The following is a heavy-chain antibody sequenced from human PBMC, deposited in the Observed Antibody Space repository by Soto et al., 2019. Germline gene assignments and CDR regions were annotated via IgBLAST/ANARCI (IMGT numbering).Heavy chain of an antibody. CDR1: GFTFSSYA. CDR2: ISGSGGST. V-gene: IGHV3-23*01. Sequence: GGSLRLSCAASGFTFSSYAMSWVRQAPGKGLEWVSAISGSGGSTYYADSVKGRFTISRDNSKNTLYLQMNSLRAEDTAVYYCAKVVSFLIGLNYFDYWGQGTLVTVSS. D-gene: IGHD3-10*01. CDR3: AKVVSFLIGLNYFDY. J-gene: IGHJ4*02.